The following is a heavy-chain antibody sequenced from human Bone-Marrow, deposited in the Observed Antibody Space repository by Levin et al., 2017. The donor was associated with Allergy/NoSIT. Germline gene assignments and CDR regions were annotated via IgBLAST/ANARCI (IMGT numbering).Heavy chain of an antibody. CDR1: GFTFEDYS. CDR2: ISWDGDIT. Sequence: LSLTCAASGFTFEDYSMHWVRQAPGKGLEWVSLISWDGDITYYADSVKGRFTVSRDNSKNTLYLQMNTLRTEDTALYYCAKENGFGSTYYDYWGQGTLVTVSS. CDR3: AKENGFGSTYYDY. V-gene: IGHV3-43*01. J-gene: IGHJ4*02. D-gene: IGHD6-13*01.